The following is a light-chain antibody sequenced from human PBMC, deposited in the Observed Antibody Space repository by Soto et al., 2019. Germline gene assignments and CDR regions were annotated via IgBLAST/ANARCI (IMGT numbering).Light chain of an antibody. J-gene: IGKJ1*01. CDR1: QSIGRF. CDR3: QQCYMGWT. Sequence: DVQLTQSPSSLSASVGDRVTITCRASQSIGRFLAWYQHQPGKAPKLLIYDAPTLESGVTSRFSGTGSGTEFTFSITSLQPEDFGTYYCQQCYMGWTFGQGTKVDIK. CDR2: DAP. V-gene: IGKV1-5*01.